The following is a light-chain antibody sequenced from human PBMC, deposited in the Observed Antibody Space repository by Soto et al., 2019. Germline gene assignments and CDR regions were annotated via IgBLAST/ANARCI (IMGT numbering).Light chain of an antibody. CDR3: QQRSTWPLT. CDR1: QSVSSY. V-gene: IGKV3-11*01. CDR2: DAS. Sequence: EIVLTQSPATLSLSPGERATLSCRASQSVSSYLAWYQQKPGQAPRLLIYDASNRATGIPARFSGSGSGTDFTLTISSLGPEDFAVYYCQQRSTWPLTFGGGTKVDIK. J-gene: IGKJ4*01.